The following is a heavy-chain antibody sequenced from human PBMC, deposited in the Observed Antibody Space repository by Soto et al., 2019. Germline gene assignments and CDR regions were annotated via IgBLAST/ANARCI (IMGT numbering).Heavy chain of an antibody. D-gene: IGHD3-3*01. V-gene: IGHV3-23*01. CDR1: GFSFTSYA. Sequence: DVQLLQSGGGLVQPGGSLRLSCAASGFSFTSYAMTWVRQTPGRGLEWVSGISGSGRNTFYADSVKGRFTVSRDNSRNTLYLQMNRIRAEDTAIYYCAKDPHRGGNYDFLSFEYWGQGDLVTVSS. CDR2: ISGSGRNT. J-gene: IGHJ4*02. CDR3: AKDPHRGGNYDFLSFEY.